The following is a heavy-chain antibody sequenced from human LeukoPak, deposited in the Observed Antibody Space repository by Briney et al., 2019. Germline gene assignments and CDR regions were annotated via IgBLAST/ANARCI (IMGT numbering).Heavy chain of an antibody. CDR2: IYDSGNT. CDR1: GGSISRYY. Sequence: SETLSLTCTVSGGSISRYYWSWLRQPPGKGLEWIGYIYDSGNTNYNPSLKSRVTISVDTSRNQFSLNLSSVTAADTAMYYCARSYSSGWLKAYSYYYMDVWGKGTTVTVSS. CDR3: ARSYSSGWLKAYSYYYMDV. D-gene: IGHD6-19*01. J-gene: IGHJ6*03. V-gene: IGHV4-4*08.